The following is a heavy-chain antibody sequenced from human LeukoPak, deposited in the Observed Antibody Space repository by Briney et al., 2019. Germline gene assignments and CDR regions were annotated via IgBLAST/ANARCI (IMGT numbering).Heavy chain of an antibody. Sequence: PSETLSLTCTVSGGSISSYYWSWIRQPPGKGLEWIGYIYYSGSTNYNPSLKSRVTISVDTSKNQFSLKLSSVTAADPAVYYCARGEALLWFGDGLYFDYWGQGTLVTVSS. J-gene: IGHJ4*02. D-gene: IGHD3-10*01. CDR2: IYYSGST. V-gene: IGHV4-59*01. CDR1: GGSISSYY. CDR3: ARGEALLWFGDGLYFDY.